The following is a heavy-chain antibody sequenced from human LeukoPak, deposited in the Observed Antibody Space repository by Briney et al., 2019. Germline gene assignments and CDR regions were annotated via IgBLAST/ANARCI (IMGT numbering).Heavy chain of an antibody. D-gene: IGHD5-18*01. CDR3: ARVKRPWIQLWLPLAY. CDR1: GFTFSSYS. Sequence: PGGSLRLSCAASGFTFSSYSMNWVRQAPGEGLEWVSSISSSSSYIYYADSVKGRFTISRDNAKNSLYLQMNSLRAEDTAVYYCARVKRPWIQLWLPLAYWGQGTLVTVSS. V-gene: IGHV3-21*01. J-gene: IGHJ4*02. CDR2: ISSSSSYI.